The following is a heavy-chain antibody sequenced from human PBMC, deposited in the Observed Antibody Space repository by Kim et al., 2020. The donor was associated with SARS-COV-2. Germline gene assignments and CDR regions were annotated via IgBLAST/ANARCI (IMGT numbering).Heavy chain of an antibody. D-gene: IGHD2-8*01. V-gene: IGHV4-59*13. Sequence: SETLSLTCTVSGGSISSYYWSWIRQPPGKGLEWIGYIYYSGSTNSNPSLKSRDTISVDTAKNQISLKLSSVTAADTAVYYCARVSVLYGAGYWGQGTLVTVSS. CDR1: GGSISSYY. CDR2: IYYSGST. J-gene: IGHJ4*02. CDR3: ARVSVLYGAGY.